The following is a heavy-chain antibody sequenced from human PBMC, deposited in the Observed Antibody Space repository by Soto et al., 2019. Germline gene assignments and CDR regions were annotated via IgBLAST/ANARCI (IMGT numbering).Heavy chain of an antibody. CDR1: GGSISSYY. V-gene: IGHV4-59*01. D-gene: IGHD3-9*01. J-gene: IGHJ6*02. CDR3: ARVVRYFDTPYGMDV. Sequence: SETLSLTCTVSGGSISSYYWSWIRQPPGKGLEWIGYIYYSGSTNYNPSLKSRVTISVDTSKNQFSLKLSSVTAADTAVYYCARVVRYFDTPYGMDVWGQGTTVTVSS. CDR2: IYYSGST.